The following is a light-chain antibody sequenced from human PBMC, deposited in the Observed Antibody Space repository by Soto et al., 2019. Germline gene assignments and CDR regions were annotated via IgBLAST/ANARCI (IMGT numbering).Light chain of an antibody. CDR1: QSVGNF. Sequence: EIVLAQSPATLSLSPGERATLSGRASQSVGNFLAWYQHRPGQAPRLLILNASTRATGIPPRFSGSGSGTDFTLTISRLEPEDFAVYYCQQRRNWPLTFGGGTKVEIK. V-gene: IGKV3-11*01. CDR2: NAS. CDR3: QQRRNWPLT. J-gene: IGKJ4*01.